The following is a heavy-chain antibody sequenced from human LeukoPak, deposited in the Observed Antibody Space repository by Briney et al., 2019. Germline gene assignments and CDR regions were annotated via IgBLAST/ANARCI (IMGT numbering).Heavy chain of an antibody. CDR2: ISWNSGSI. J-gene: IGHJ3*02. Sequence: GGSLRLSCSASGFTFDDYAMHWVRQAPGKGLEWVSGISWNSGSIGYADSVKGRFTISRDNAKNSLYLQMNSLRAEDMALYYCAKDSSSYNDAFDIWGQGTMVTVSS. V-gene: IGHV3-9*03. CDR3: AKDSSSYNDAFDI. CDR1: GFTFDDYA. D-gene: IGHD6-13*01.